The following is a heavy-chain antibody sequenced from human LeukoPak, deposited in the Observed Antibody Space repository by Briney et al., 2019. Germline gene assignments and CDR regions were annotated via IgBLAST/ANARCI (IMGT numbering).Heavy chain of an antibody. J-gene: IGHJ4*02. V-gene: IGHV3-53*04. D-gene: IGHD3-16*01. CDR1: GFSFINSG. CDR3: ASGPTYDYVRVILY. CDR2: IYTAGTT. Sequence: GGSLRLSCVGSGFSFINSGMHWVRQAPGKGLEWVSVIYTAGTTYYRDSVKGRFTISRHNSKNTVYLQMDSLRPEDTAVYYCASGPTYDYVRVILYWGQGTLVTVSS.